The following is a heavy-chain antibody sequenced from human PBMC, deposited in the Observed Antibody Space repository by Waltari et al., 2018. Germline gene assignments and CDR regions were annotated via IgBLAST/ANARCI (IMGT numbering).Heavy chain of an antibody. V-gene: IGHV1-69*14. CDR3: ARTTYYYGSGSYLEVYYYYMDV. J-gene: IGHJ6*03. CDR2: IIPIFGTA. CDR1: GGTFSSYA. D-gene: IGHD3-10*01. Sequence: QVQLVQSGAEVKKPGSSVKVSCKASGGTFSSYAISWVRPAPGHGLEWMGGIIPIFGTANYAQKFQGRVTITADRSTSTAYMELSSLRSEDTAVYYCARTTYYYGSGSYLEVYYYYMDVWGKGTTVTVSS.